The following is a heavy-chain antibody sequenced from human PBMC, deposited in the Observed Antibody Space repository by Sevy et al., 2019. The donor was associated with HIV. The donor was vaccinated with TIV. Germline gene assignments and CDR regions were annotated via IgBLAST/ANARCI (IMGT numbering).Heavy chain of an antibody. V-gene: IGHV4-39*01. Sequence: SETLSLTCTVSGGSVSSSSHYWGWIRQPPGKGLEWIGSIYYGGSTHFNPSLRSRVTIFVDTSKNQVSLQLSSVTAADTAVYFCARTPPFDAFDLWGQGTVVTVSS. CDR2: IYYGGST. CDR1: GGSVSSSSHY. CDR3: ARTPPFDAFDL. J-gene: IGHJ3*01.